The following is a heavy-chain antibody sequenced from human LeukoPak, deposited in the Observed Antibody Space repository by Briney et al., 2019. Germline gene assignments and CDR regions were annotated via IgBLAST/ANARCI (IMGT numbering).Heavy chain of an antibody. J-gene: IGHJ4*02. V-gene: IGHV4-59*08. CDR2: IYYTGST. CDR3: ARLIAVTGTADYFDY. CDR1: GGSISYYY. D-gene: IGHD6-19*01. Sequence: SETLSLTCTVSGGSISYYYWSWIRQPPGKGLEWIGHIYYTGSTKYNPSLNSRVIISLDTSKNQFSLKLSSVTAADTAVYYCARLIAVTGTADYFDYWGQGTLVTVSS.